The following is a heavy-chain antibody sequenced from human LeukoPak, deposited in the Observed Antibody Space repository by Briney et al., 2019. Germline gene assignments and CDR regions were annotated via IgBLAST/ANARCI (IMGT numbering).Heavy chain of an antibody. CDR1: GFTFSSYW. V-gene: IGHV3-7*04. J-gene: IGHJ4*02. Sequence: PGGSLRLSCAASGFTFSSYWMSWVRQAPGKGLGWVAIIKQDGTEKYYVDSVKGRFTISRDNAKNSLYLQMNSLRAEDTAVYYCARGVGATHFDYWGQGTLVTVSS. D-gene: IGHD1-26*01. CDR3: ARGVGATHFDY. CDR2: IKQDGTEK.